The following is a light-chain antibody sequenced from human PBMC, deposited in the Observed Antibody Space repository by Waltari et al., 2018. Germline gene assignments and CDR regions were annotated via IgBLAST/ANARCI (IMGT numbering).Light chain of an antibody. V-gene: IGLV2-23*03. CDR3: CSYAGGSAFVV. CDR2: EGS. CDR1: SRDVGSSNL. J-gene: IGLJ2*01. Sequence: QSALTQPASLSGSPGQSITISCTGTSRDVGSSNLVSWYQQHPGKAPKLIIYEGSKRPSVVSTSFSGSKSGNTASLTISGLQAEDEADYHCCSYAGGSAFVVFGGGTKLTVL.